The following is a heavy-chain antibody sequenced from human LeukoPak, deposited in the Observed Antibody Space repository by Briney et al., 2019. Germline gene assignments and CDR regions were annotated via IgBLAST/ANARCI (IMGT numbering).Heavy chain of an antibody. CDR3: GRRLGSYYVDN. D-gene: IGHD3-10*01. CDR1: GFTFSDYA. J-gene: IGHJ4*02. Sequence: QPGGSLRLSCVASGFTFSDYAMNWVRQAPGKGLEWVSTFKTKYHQVYYAESVRGRFTISTDNSRNTVFLQMNSLRAEDTAVYYCGRRLGSYYVDNWGQGTLVTVSS. V-gene: IGHV3-23*05. CDR2: FKTKYHQV.